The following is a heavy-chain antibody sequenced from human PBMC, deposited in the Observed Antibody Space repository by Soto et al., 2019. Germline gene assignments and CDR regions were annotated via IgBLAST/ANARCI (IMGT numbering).Heavy chain of an antibody. Sequence: QVQLVQSGAEVKKPGSSVKVSCKASGGTFSSYAISWVRQAPGQGLEWMGGIIPIFGTANYAQKFQGRVTSTADESTSTAYMELSSLRSEDTSVYYCARGSGYCSGGRCHYYYYYGMDVWGQGTTVTVSS. CDR1: GGTFSSYA. CDR3: ARGSGYCSGGRCHYYYYYGMDV. CDR2: IIPIFGTA. J-gene: IGHJ6*02. D-gene: IGHD2-15*01. V-gene: IGHV1-69*01.